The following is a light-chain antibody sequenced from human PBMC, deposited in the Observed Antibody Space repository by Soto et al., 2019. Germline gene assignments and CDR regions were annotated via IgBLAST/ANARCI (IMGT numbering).Light chain of an antibody. V-gene: IGKV2-40*01. Sequence: EIVVPQAPLSLAVTPGEPASISCRSSRSLFDRDDGNTYIDWYLKKPGQSPQLLIYALSSRASVVSYRFSGSGSGTDFTLKISCVEAEDVGVYYCIQRIDFSFTFDPETKVDI. CDR3: IQRIDFSFT. J-gene: IGKJ3*01. CDR1: RSLFDRDDGNTY. CDR2: ALS.